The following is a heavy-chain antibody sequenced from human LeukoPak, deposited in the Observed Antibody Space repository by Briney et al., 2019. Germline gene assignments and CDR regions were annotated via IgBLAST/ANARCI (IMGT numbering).Heavy chain of an antibody. D-gene: IGHD4-17*01. CDR3: ARGTYGEPTYYFDY. V-gene: IGHV1-18*01. Sequence: ASVKVSCKASGYTFTSYGISWVRRAPGQGLEWMGWISAYNGNTNYAQKLQGRVTMTTDTSTSTAYMEQRSLRSDDTAVYYCARGTYGEPTYYFDYWGQGTLVTVSS. CDR1: GYTFTSYG. CDR2: ISAYNGNT. J-gene: IGHJ4*02.